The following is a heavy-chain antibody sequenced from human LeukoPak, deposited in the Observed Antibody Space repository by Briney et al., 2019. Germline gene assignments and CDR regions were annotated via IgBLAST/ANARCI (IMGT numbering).Heavy chain of an antibody. J-gene: IGHJ4*02. CDR1: GYSFTSYW. Sequence: GESLKISWKGSGYSFTSYWIGWVRQMPGKGLEWMGIIYPGDSDTRYSPSFQGQVTISADKSISTAYLQWSSLKASDTAMYYCASPAGRAYCGGDCSLDYWGQGTLVTVSS. V-gene: IGHV5-51*01. CDR2: IYPGDSDT. CDR3: ASPAGRAYCGGDCSLDY. D-gene: IGHD2-21*02.